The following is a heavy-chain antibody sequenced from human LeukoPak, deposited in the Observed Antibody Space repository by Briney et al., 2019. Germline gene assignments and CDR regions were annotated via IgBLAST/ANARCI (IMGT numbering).Heavy chain of an antibody. V-gene: IGHV4-39*01. CDR2: IYYSGST. J-gene: IGHJ5*02. D-gene: IGHD2-2*01. Sequence: PPETLSLTCTVSGGSISSSSYYWGWIRQPPGKGLEWIVSIYYSGSTYYNPSLKSRVTISVDTSKNQFSLKLSSVTAADTAVYYCARHFRTVPAAINWFDPWGQGTLVTVSS. CDR1: GGSISSSSYY. CDR3: ARHFRTVPAAINWFDP.